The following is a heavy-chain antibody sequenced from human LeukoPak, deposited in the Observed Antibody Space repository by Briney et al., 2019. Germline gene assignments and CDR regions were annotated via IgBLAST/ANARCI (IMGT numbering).Heavy chain of an antibody. CDR1: GGTFSSYA. CDR2: IIPIFGTA. Sequence: GASVKVSCKASGGTFSSYAISWVRQAPGQGLEWMGGIIPIFGTANYAQKFQGRVTITADESTSTAYMELSSLRSEDTAVYYCATAVAGHPLDYWGQGTLVPVSS. D-gene: IGHD6-19*01. J-gene: IGHJ4*02. V-gene: IGHV1-69*13. CDR3: ATAVAGHPLDY.